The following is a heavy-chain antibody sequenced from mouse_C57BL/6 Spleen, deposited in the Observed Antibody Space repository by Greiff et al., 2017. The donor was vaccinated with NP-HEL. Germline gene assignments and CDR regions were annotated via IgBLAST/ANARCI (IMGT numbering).Heavy chain of an antibody. CDR2: IYPGDGDT. D-gene: IGHD2-14*01. V-gene: IGHV1-82*01. CDR1: GYAFSSSW. CDR3: ARLGDYYAMDY. Sequence: QVQLQQSGPELVKPGASVKISCKASGYAFSSSWMNWVKQRPGKGLEWIGRIYPGDGDTNYNGKFKGKATLTADKSSSTAYMQLSSLTSEDSAVYFCARLGDYYAMDYWGQGTSVTVSS. J-gene: IGHJ4*01.